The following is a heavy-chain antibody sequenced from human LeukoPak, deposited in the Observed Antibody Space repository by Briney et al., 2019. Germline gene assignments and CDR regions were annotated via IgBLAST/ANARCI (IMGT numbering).Heavy chain of an antibody. CDR1: GFSLEDYA. CDR2: ISWDSGSQ. V-gene: IGHV3-9*01. Sequence: PGGSLRLSCVGSGFSLEDYAMHWVRQVPGKGLEWVSSISWDSGSQAYTDSVKGRFTISRDNDKNSLYLQMNSLRPDDTAFYYCIKDMGFDLLKDAFHIWGQGTLVTVSS. J-gene: IGHJ3*02. CDR3: IKDMGFDLLKDAFHI. D-gene: IGHD3-9*01.